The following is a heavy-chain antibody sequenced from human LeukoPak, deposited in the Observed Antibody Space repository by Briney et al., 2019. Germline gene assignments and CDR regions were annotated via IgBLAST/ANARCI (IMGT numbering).Heavy chain of an antibody. Sequence: SETLSLTCTVSGGSISSSSYYWDWIRQPPGKGLEWIGSIYYSGSTYYNPSLKSRVTISVDTSKNQFSLKLSSVTAADTAVYYCARRPTWFGEYFDYWGQGTLVTVSS. CDR2: IYYSGST. D-gene: IGHD3-10*01. CDR1: GGSISSSSYY. V-gene: IGHV4-39*01. CDR3: ARRPTWFGEYFDY. J-gene: IGHJ4*02.